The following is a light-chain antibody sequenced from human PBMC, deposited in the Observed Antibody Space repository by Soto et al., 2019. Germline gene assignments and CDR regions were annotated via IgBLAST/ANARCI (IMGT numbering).Light chain of an antibody. V-gene: IGKV3-20*01. Sequence: EVVLTQSPGTLSLSPGERASLSCRASQSVSNSFLAWYQQKAGQSPRLLIYAASARAIGIPDRFSGSGSGTDFTLTISRLEPEDFAVYFCQLYGSSPPRYTFGQGTKLEIK. CDR3: QLYGSSPPRYT. CDR1: QSVSNSF. CDR2: AAS. J-gene: IGKJ2*01.